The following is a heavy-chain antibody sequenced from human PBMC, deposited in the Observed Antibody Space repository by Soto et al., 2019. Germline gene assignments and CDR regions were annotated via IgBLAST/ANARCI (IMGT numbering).Heavy chain of an antibody. J-gene: IGHJ6*02. CDR3: ATPYCGGDCYRLGDYYGMDV. V-gene: IGHV4-31*03. CDR1: GGSISSGGYY. Sequence: SETLSLTCTVSGGSISSGGYYWSWIRQHPGKGLEWIGFIYYSGSTYYNPSLKSRVTISVDTSKNQFSLKLSSVTAADTAVYYCATPYCGGDCYRLGDYYGMDVWGQGTTVTVSS. D-gene: IGHD2-21*02. CDR2: IYYSGST.